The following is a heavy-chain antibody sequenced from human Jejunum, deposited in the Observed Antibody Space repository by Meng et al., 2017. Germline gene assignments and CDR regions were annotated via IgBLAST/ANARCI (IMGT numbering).Heavy chain of an antibody. CDR3: AKEKGTGNYEDY. J-gene: IGHJ4*02. CDR2: INPYSGVA. CDR1: GYTFTDYY. V-gene: IGHV1-2*06. D-gene: IGHD1-7*01. Sequence: QVQLLQSGPEVRKPWASVEVLCKASGYTFTDYYIHWVRQAPGQGLEWMGRINPYSGVADFAQKFQGRVSMTRDTSITTAYMELRELTSDDTAVYFCAKEKGTGNYEDYWGQGTLVTVSS.